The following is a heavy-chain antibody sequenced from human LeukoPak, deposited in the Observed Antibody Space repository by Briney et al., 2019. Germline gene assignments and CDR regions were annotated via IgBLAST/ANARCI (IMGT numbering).Heavy chain of an antibody. D-gene: IGHD1-26*01. CDR1: GFAFSGYS. Sequence: GGSLRLSCAASGFAFSGYSMNWVRQAPGRGPEWVSLISTTSTSIYYADSVRGRFTTSRDNAKNSLYLQMNSLRAEDTAVYYCARGVGATHFDCWGQGTLVTVST. V-gene: IGHV3-21*06. J-gene: IGHJ4*02. CDR2: ISTTSTSI. CDR3: ARGVGATHFDC.